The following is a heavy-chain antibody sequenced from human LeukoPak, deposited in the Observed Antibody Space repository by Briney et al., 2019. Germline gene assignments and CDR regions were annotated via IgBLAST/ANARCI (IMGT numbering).Heavy chain of an antibody. D-gene: IGHD2-8*02. CDR3: AKAGGDSSYWFEY. V-gene: IGHV3-23*01. J-gene: IGHJ4*02. Sequence: AGGSLRLSCAASGFTFSTHAMSWARQAPGKGLEGVSTISGSGTGTYYADSVKGRLTISRDNSKHTLYLQMNSLRAEATALYFCAKAGGDSSYWFEYWGQGTLVTVSS. CDR1: GFTFSTHA. CDR2: ISGSGTGT.